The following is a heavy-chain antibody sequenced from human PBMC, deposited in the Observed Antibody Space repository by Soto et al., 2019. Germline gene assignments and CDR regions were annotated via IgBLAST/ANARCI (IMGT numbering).Heavy chain of an antibody. CDR1: GFTFSSYA. J-gene: IGHJ3*02. Sequence: GGSLRLSWAASGFTFSSYAMSWVRQAPGKGLEWISAISGSGGSTYYADHVKGRCTISRDNSKNTLYLQMNSLRAEDTAVYYSAKDGFTNGVYPLYAFDIWGQGTMVTVSS. D-gene: IGHD2-8*01. V-gene: IGHV3-23*01. CDR3: AKDGFTNGVYPLYAFDI. CDR2: ISGSGGST.